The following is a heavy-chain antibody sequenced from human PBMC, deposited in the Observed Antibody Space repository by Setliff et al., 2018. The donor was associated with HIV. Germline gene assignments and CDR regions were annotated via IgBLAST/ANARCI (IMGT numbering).Heavy chain of an antibody. V-gene: IGHV3-74*01. CDR2: INNDETIT. D-gene: IGHD2-8*01. Sequence: GGSLRLSCVASGFTFSTYWIHWVRQVPGKGLMWVAHINNDETITKYADSVKGRFSISRDNAKNTLYLQMNNLTAEDTAVYYCATICMRGAYIDYWGQGTLVTVSS. CDR1: GFTFSTYW. J-gene: IGHJ4*02. CDR3: ATICMRGAYIDY.